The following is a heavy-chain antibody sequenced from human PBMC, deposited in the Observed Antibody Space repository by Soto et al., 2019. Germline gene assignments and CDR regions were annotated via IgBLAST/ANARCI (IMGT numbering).Heavy chain of an antibody. J-gene: IGHJ5*02. Sequence: GGSLRLSCAASGFTFSNAWMSWVRKAQGKGVEWVGRIKSKTDGGTTDYAAPVKGRFTISSADSKNTLYLQMNSLKTEDTSVYYCPSDTDVFPWGQGTLVTVSS. CDR2: IKSKTDGGTT. CDR1: GFTFSNAW. V-gene: IGHV3-15*01. D-gene: IGHD3-16*01. CDR3: PSDTDVFP.